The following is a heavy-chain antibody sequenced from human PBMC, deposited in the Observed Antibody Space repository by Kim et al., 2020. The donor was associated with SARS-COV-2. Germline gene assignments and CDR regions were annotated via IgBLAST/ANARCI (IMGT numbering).Heavy chain of an antibody. CDR1: GFTFSSYS. CDR3: AREIAVAGTPDPYYYYGMDV. J-gene: IGHJ6*02. CDR2: ISSSSSYI. Sequence: GGSLRLSCAASGFTFSSYSMNWVRQAPGKGLEWVSSISSSSSYIYYADSVKGRFTISRDNAKNSLYLQMNSLRAEDTAVYYCAREIAVAGTPDPYYYYGMDVWGQGTTVTVSS. D-gene: IGHD6-19*01. V-gene: IGHV3-21*01.